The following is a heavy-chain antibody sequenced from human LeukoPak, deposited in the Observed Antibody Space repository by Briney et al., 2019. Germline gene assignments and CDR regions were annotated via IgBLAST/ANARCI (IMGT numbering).Heavy chain of an antibody. CDR3: AKGGDHPDYFDY. Sequence: PGRSLRLSCAAAGFTFDDYAMHWVRQAPGKGLEWVSGITWNSRDIRYADSLEGRFTISRDNAKQFVYQQMTSLRTDDTAFYYCAKGGDHPDYFDYWGQGTLVTVSS. V-gene: IGHV3-9*01. CDR2: ITWNSRDI. CDR1: GFTFDDYA. J-gene: IGHJ4*02. D-gene: IGHD2-21*02.